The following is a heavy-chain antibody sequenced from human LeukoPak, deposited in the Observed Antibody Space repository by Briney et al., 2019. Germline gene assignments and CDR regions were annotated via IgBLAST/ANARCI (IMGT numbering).Heavy chain of an antibody. J-gene: IGHJ4*02. D-gene: IGHD6-19*01. CDR1: GYTFTSYY. V-gene: IGHV1-46*01. CDR2: INPSGGST. Sequence: ASVKVSCKASGYTFTSYYMHWVRQAPGQGLEWMGIINPSGGSTSYAQKFQGRVTMTRDTSTSTVYMELSSLRSEDTAVYYCARAGYSSGWPQRGGYYFDYWGQGTLVTVSS. CDR3: ARAGYSSGWPQRGGYYFDY.